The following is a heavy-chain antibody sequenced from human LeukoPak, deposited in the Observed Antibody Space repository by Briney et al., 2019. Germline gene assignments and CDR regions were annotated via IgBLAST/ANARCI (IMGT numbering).Heavy chain of an antibody. J-gene: IGHJ4*02. V-gene: IGHV3-30*02. CDR1: GFTFSHYG. Sequence: PGGSLRLSCATSGFTFSHYGMHWVRQAPGRGLDWVAHIRYDESDKYYADSVKGRFTISRDISKNTVYLQMNSLRAEDTAVYYCARGLWDYWGQGTLVTVSS. CDR2: IRYDESDK. D-gene: IGHD2-21*01. CDR3: ARGLWDY.